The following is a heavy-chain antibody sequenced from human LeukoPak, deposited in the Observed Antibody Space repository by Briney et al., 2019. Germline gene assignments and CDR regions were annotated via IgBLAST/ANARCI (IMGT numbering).Heavy chain of an antibody. CDR3: ARGTWKGVDY. CDR2: IIPILGIA. Sequence: GASVKVSCKASGGTFSSYAISWVRQAPGQGLEWMGRIIPILGIANYAQKFQGRVTITADKSTSTVYLELSSLRSEDTAVYYCARGTWKGVDYWGQGTQVTVSS. CDR1: GGTFSSYA. J-gene: IGHJ4*02. D-gene: IGHD1-1*01. V-gene: IGHV1-69*04.